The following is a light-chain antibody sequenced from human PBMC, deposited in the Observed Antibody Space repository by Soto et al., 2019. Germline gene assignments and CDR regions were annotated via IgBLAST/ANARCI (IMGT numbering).Light chain of an antibody. J-gene: IGKJ2*01. CDR3: QQHGSSPNI. V-gene: IGKV3-20*01. CDR2: GAS. Sequence: EIVLTQSPGTLSLSPGERATLFCRASQSVSSSYLAWYQQTPGQAPRLLIYGASIRATGIPDRFSGSGSGTDFTLTINRLEPEDFAVYYCQQHGSSPNIFGQGTRLEIK. CDR1: QSVSSSY.